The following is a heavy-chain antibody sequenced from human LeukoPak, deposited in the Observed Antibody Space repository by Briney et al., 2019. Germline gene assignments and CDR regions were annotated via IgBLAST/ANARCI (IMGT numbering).Heavy chain of an antibody. V-gene: IGHV3-9*01. CDR2: ISWNSGYI. J-gene: IGHJ4*02. CDR1: GFSFDDYA. Sequence: SLRLSCAASGFSFDDYAMHWVRQPPGKGLEWLSIISWNSGYIGYADSVKGRFTISRDSAKNSLYLQMNSLRAEDTAFYYCAKVRGTYSSGFFFDHWGQGALVTVSS. CDR3: AKVRGTYSSGFFFDH. D-gene: IGHD6-19*01.